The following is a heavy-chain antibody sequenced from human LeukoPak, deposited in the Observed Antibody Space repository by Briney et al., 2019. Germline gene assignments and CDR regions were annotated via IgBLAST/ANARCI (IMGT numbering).Heavy chain of an antibody. CDR2: INHSGST. CDR3: APGRIWFGELSSYYYRMDV. D-gene: IGHD3-10*01. CDR1: GGSISSGGYY. V-gene: IGHV4-61*08. J-gene: IGHJ6*02. Sequence: PSETLSLTCTVSGGSISSGGYYWSWIRQPPGKGLEWIGEINHSGSTNYNPSRKSRFTISIDTSKKQFSLKLISVTAADTAVYYCAPGRIWFGELSSYYYRMDVWGPGTPVTVSS.